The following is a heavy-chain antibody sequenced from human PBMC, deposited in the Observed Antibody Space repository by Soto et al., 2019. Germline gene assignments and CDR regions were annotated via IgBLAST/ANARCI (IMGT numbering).Heavy chain of an antibody. J-gene: IGHJ4*02. CDR3: ARADYATGSYYPDY. CDR1: GGSVRRGNYY. D-gene: IGHD3-10*01. CDR2: ISNSGRT. Sequence: QVQLQESGPGLVKPSQTLSLTCTVSGGSVRRGNYYWSWIRQFPGKGLEWIGYISNSGRTLYNPSLMSRITILVDTSKNQVFLELRSVTAADTALYYCARADYATGSYYPDYWGQGTLVTVSS. V-gene: IGHV4-31*03.